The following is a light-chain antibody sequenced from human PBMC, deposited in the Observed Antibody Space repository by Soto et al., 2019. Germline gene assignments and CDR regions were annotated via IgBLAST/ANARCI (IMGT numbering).Light chain of an antibody. V-gene: IGKV3-20*01. Sequence: EIVLTQSPGTLSLSPGERATLSCRATQSVSSNYLAWYQQKPGQAPRLLIYGASSRATGIPDRFSGRGSGTDFTLTLSRLEPEDFAVYYGQQYGSSPITFGQGTRLEIK. CDR3: QQYGSSPIT. J-gene: IGKJ5*01. CDR2: GAS. CDR1: QSVSSNY.